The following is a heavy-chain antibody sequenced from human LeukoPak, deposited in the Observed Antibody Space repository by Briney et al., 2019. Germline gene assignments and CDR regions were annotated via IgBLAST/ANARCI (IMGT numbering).Heavy chain of an antibody. CDR3: ARSGDSSWDAFDI. Sequence: ASVKVSCKASGYTFTSYDINWVRQATGQGLEWMGWMSPNSGNTGYAQKFQGRVTMTRNTSISTAYMELSSLRSEDTAVYYCARSGDSSWDAFDIWGQGTMVTVSS. CDR2: MSPNSGNT. J-gene: IGHJ3*02. V-gene: IGHV1-8*01. D-gene: IGHD3-22*01. CDR1: GYTFTSYD.